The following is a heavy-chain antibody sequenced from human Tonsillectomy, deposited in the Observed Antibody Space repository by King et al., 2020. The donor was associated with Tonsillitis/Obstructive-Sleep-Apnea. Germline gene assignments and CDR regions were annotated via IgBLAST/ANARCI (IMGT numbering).Heavy chain of an antibody. J-gene: IGHJ5*02. V-gene: IGHV3-66*01. CDR3: ARVGYYGSGSYYGFDP. Sequence: VQLVESGGGLVQPGGSLRLSCAASGFTVSSNYMSWVRQAPGKGLEWVSVIYSGGNTYYADSVKGRFTISRDNSKNTLYLQMNSLRAEDTAVYYCARVGYYGSGSYYGFDPGGQGTLVTVSS. CDR1: GFTVSSNY. CDR2: IYSGGNT. D-gene: IGHD3-10*01.